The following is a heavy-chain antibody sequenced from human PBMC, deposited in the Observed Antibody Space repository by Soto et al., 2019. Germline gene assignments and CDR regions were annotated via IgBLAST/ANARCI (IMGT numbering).Heavy chain of an antibody. Sequence: GASVKVSCKASGYTFTSYGISWVRQAPGQGLEWMGWISAYNGNTNYAQKLQGRVTMTTDTSTSTAYMELRSLRSDDTAVYYCARRIQIGITGTWRWFDPWGQGTLVTVSS. CDR2: ISAYNGNT. CDR1: GYTFTSYG. J-gene: IGHJ5*02. CDR3: ARRIQIGITGTWRWFDP. V-gene: IGHV1-18*01. D-gene: IGHD1-20*01.